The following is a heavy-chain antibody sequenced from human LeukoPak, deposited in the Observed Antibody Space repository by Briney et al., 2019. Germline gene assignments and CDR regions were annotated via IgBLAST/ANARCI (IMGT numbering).Heavy chain of an antibody. J-gene: IGHJ4*02. CDR1: GGTFSSYA. CDR2: IIPIFGTA. D-gene: IGHD6-13*01. V-gene: IGHV1-69*05. Sequence: SVKVSCKASGGTFSSYAISWVRQAPGQGLEWMGRIIPIFGTANYAQKFQGRVTITTDESTSTAYMELSSLRSEDTAVYYYARDGYSSSWPLDYWGQGTLVTVSS. CDR3: ARDGYSSSWPLDY.